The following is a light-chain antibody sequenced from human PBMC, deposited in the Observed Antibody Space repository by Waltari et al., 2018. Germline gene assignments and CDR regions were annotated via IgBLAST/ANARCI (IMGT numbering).Light chain of an antibody. CDR3: YSSAMSAFVV. J-gene: IGLJ3*02. CDR2: EVT. CDR1: SSDFGSYNL. V-gene: IGLV2-23*02. Sequence: QSALTQPASVSGSPGQSITIPCTGTSSDFGSYNLVSWSQHHPGKAPNPILYEVTKRPSGVSDRFSGSKSGNTASLTISGLQAEDDADYYCYSSAMSAFVVFGGGTKLTVL.